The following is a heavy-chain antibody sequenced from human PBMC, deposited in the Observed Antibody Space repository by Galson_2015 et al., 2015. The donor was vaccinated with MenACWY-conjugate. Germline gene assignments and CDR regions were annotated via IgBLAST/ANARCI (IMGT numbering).Heavy chain of an antibody. V-gene: IGHV3-21*01. Sequence: SLRLSCAASGFTFSRYTLNWVRQAPGKGLEWVSAISSSSSSVYYADSVMGRFTISRDNAKNSLFLQMDGLRAEDAAVYYCAKDWSVPYSTISYYFYMDVWGKGTTVTVSS. CDR1: GFTFSRYT. J-gene: IGHJ6*03. D-gene: IGHD6-13*01. CDR2: ISSSSSSV. CDR3: AKDWSVPYSTISYYFYMDV.